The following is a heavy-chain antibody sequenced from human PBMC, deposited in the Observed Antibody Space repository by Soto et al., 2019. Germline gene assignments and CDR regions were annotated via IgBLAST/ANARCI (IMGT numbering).Heavy chain of an antibody. CDR2: INPSGGST. V-gene: IGHV1-46*01. D-gene: IGHD2-15*01. CDR1: GYTFTRYY. J-gene: IGHJ3*02. Sequence: ASVKVSCKASGYTFTRYYMHWVRQAPGQGLEWMGVINPSGGSTDFAQNFQGRVTMTRDTSTSTVYMGLSSLSSEDTAVYYCARGSSSKDPKDAFDIWGQGTMVTVSS. CDR3: ARGSSSKDPKDAFDI.